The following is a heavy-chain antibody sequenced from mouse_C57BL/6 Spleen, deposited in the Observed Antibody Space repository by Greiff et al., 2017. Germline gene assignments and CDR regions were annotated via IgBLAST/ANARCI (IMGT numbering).Heavy chain of an antibody. CDR1: GYTFTSYW. D-gene: IGHD1-1*01. J-gene: IGHJ1*03. V-gene: IGHV1-52*01. Sequence: QVQLQQPGAELVRPGSSVKMSCKASGYTFTSYWMPWVKQRPIQGLEWIGNIDPSDSETHYNQKFKDKATLTVDKSSSTAYMQLSSLTSEDSAVYYCARCLGYYGSRNFDVWGKGTTVTVSS. CDR3: ARCLGYYGSRNFDV. CDR2: IDPSDSET.